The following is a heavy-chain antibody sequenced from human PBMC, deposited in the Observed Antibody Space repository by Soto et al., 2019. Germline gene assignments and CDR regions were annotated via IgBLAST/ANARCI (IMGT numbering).Heavy chain of an antibody. V-gene: IGHV4-34*01. D-gene: IGHD3-16*02. CDR1: GGSCSGYY. Sequence: SETLSLTCAVEGGSCSGYYGSWIRQPPGKGLEWIGEINHSGSTNYNPSLKSRVTISVDTSKNQFSLKLSSVTAADTAVYYCARVQYDYIWGSYPFDYWGQGTLVTVSS. J-gene: IGHJ4*02. CDR2: INHSGST. CDR3: ARVQYDYIWGSYPFDY.